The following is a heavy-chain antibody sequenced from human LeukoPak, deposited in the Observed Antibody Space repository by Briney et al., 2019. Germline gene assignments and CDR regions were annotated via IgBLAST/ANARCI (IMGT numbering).Heavy chain of an antibody. CDR2: IVASSGAT. CDR1: GFSFSNYA. J-gene: IGHJ4*03. Sequence: GGSLRLSCAASGFSFSNYAMNWVRQAPGKGLEWVSLIVASSGATFYADSVKGRFTISRDKSKNTLYLQMKSLRAEDTAVYYCAKGGYDYVEIGYFDYWGQGPWSPSPQ. V-gene: IGHV3-23*01. D-gene: IGHD5-12*01. CDR3: AKGGYDYVEIGYFDY.